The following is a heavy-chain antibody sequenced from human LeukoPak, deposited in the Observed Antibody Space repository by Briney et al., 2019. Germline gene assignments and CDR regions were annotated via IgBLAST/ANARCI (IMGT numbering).Heavy chain of an antibody. V-gene: IGHV1-69*13. Sequence: ASVKVSCKTSGGTFNTYAISWVRQAPGQGLEWMGVFIPIFGSSNYAQKFQGRVTITADESTSTAYMELSSLRSEDTAVYYCAREMWGYSSASIEYWGQGTLVTVSS. J-gene: IGHJ4*02. CDR2: FIPIFGSS. D-gene: IGHD6-19*01. CDR1: GGTFNTYA. CDR3: AREMWGYSSASIEY.